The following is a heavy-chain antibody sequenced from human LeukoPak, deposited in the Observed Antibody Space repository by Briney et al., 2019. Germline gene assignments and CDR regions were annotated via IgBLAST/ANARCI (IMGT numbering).Heavy chain of an antibody. CDR2: ISGSGVTT. CDR3: AKANTGYENFDY. J-gene: IGHJ4*02. V-gene: IGHV3-23*01. D-gene: IGHD5-12*01. CDR1: GFTISTYA. Sequence: GGSLRLSCAASGFTISTYAKSWVRQAPGKGLEWVSAISGSGVTTYYADSVKGRFTISRDNPKNTLYLQMNSLRAEDTAVYYCAKANTGYENFDYWGQGTLVTVSS.